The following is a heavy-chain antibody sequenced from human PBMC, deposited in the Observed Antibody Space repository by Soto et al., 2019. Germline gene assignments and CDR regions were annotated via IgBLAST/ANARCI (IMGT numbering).Heavy chain of an antibody. D-gene: IGHD2-15*01. CDR1: GFTFSSYS. J-gene: IGHJ6*02. Sequence: GGSLRLSCAASGFTFSSYSMNWVRQAPGKGLEWVSSISSSSSYIYYADSVKGRFTISRDNAKNSLYLQMNSLRAEDTAVYYCARGNPTLDCSGGSCYHWDYGMDVWGQGTTVTVSS. CDR3: ARGNPTLDCSGGSCYHWDYGMDV. V-gene: IGHV3-21*01. CDR2: ISSSSSYI.